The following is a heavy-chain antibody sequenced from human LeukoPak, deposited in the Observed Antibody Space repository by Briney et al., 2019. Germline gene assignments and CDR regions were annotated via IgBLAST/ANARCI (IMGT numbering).Heavy chain of an antibody. D-gene: IGHD5-18*01. Sequence: GGSLRLSCAASGIVFSNYWMHWVRQAPGKGLVWVSRINRDGSSTSYADSVKGRFTISRDNAKNTLYLQMNSLRAEDTAVYYCARGGGYSYGSFDYWGQGTLVTVSS. V-gene: IGHV3-74*01. CDR1: GIVFSNYW. CDR3: ARGGGYSYGSFDY. J-gene: IGHJ4*02. CDR2: INRDGSST.